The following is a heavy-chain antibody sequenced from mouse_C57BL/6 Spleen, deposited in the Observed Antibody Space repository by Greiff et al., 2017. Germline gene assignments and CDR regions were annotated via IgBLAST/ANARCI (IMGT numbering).Heavy chain of an antibody. D-gene: IGHD2-4*01. CDR3: ARYYDCGYFDV. CDR1: GYTFTSYW. CDR2: IDPSDSET. V-gene: IGHV1-52*01. J-gene: IGHJ1*03. Sequence: QVQLQQPGAELVRPGSSVKLSCKASGYTFTSYWMHWVKQRPIQGLEWIGNIDPSDSETHYNQKFKDKATLTVDKSSSTAYMQLSSLTSEDSAVYYCARYYDCGYFDVWGTGTTVTVSS.